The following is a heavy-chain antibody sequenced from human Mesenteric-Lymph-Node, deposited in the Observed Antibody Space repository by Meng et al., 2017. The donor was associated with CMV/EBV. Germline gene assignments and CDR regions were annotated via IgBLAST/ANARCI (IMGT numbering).Heavy chain of an antibody. D-gene: IGHD1-26*01. CDR2: MYYSGTT. J-gene: IGHJ4*02. CDR3: ARDLGATTFSDY. CDR1: GGSLRGRTYY. V-gene: IGHV4-61*01. Sequence: CTVSGGSLRGRTYYWNWIRQAPGKGLEWVGYMYYSGTTNYNPSLKSRLTMSVDTSKNQFSLRLSSVTAADTAVYYCARDLGATTFSDYWGQGTLVTVSS.